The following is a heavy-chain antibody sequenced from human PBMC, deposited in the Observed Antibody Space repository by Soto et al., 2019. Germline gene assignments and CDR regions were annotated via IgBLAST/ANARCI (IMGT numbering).Heavy chain of an antibody. V-gene: IGHV3-23*01. CDR1: GFSFTRHA. D-gene: IGHD4-4*01. CDR3: ARDMDSFAF. J-gene: IGHJ4*02. Sequence: GRSLRLSCTASGFSFTRHAMSWLRQAPGKGLEWVSGIRGAGINTYYADSVKGRFTITRDNSKNTLSLRMDSLRDEDTAVYFCARDMDSFAFWGQGTPVTASS. CDR2: IRGAGINT.